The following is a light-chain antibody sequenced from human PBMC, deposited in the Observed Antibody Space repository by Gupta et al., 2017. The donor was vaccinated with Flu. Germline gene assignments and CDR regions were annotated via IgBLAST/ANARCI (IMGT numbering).Light chain of an antibody. CDR1: QSVLYSSNNKNY. CDR2: WAS. Sequence: DIVMTQSPDSLAVSLGERATINCKSSQSVLYSSNNKNYLAWYQQKPGQPPTLLIYWASTRESGVPDRFSGSGSGTDFTLTISSLQAEDVAVYYCQQYYSTPPTYSFGQGTKLEIK. V-gene: IGKV4-1*01. CDR3: QQYYSTPPTYS. J-gene: IGKJ2*03.